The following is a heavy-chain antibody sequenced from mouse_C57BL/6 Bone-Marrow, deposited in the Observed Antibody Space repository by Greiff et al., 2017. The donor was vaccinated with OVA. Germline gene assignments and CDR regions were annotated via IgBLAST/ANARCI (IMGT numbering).Heavy chain of an antibody. Sequence: QVQLKESGAELVRPGASVTLSCKASGYTFTDYEMHWVKQTPVHGLEWIGAIDPETGGTAYNQKFKGKAILTADKSSSTAYMELRSLTSEDSAVYYWTREALGYGYGGGYYAMDYWGQGTSVTVSS. CDR2: IDPETGGT. V-gene: IGHV1-15*01. D-gene: IGHD2-2*01. CDR1: GYTFTDYE. CDR3: TREALGYGYGGGYYAMDY. J-gene: IGHJ4*01.